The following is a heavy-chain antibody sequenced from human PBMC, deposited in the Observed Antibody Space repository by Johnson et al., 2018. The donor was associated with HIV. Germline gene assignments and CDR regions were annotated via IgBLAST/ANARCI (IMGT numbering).Heavy chain of an antibody. D-gene: IGHD6-19*01. Sequence: VQLVESGGGLVKPGGSLRLSCAASGFTFSDYYMSWIRQAPGKGLEWVSVIYSGGSTYYADSVKGRFTISRDNSKNTLYLQMNSLRAEDTAVYYCARGWGRSSGTFDAFDIWGQGTMVTVSS. CDR3: ARGWGRSSGTFDAFDI. CDR2: IYSGGST. CDR1: GFTFSDYY. J-gene: IGHJ3*02. V-gene: IGHV3-66*02.